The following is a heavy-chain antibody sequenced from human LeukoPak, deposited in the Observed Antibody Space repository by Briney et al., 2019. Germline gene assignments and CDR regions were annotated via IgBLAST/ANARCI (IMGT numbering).Heavy chain of an antibody. D-gene: IGHD3-10*01. J-gene: IGHJ5*02. CDR1: EFTFSSYA. Sequence: GSLRLSCAASEFTFSSYAMSWVRQAPGKGLEWIGSIYYSGSTYYNPSLKSRVTISVETSKNQFSLKLKSVTAADTAVYYCARGGYYGSGNDFRFDPWGQGTLVTVSS. V-gene: IGHV4-59*01. CDR3: ARGGYYGSGNDFRFDP. CDR2: IYYSGST.